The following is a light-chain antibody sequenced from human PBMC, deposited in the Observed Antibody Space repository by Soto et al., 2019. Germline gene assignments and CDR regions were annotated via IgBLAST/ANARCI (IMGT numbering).Light chain of an antibody. V-gene: IGKV3-20*01. CDR1: QSVSSSY. CDR3: QQYGSSPET. CDR2: GAS. Sequence: EIFLPQSPGTLSLARGEIATLSWRASQSVSSSYLAWYQQKPGRAPRLLIYGASSRATGIPDRFSGSGSGTDFTHTISRLEPEDFAVYYCQQYGSSPETFGQGTKVDI. J-gene: IGKJ1*01.